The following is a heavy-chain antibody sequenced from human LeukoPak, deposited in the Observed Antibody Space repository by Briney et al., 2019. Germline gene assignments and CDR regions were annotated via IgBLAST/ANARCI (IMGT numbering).Heavy chain of an antibody. J-gene: IGHJ4*02. CDR3: AKKSTLHGGYYDS. D-gene: IGHD3-22*01. CDR1: GGSFSGYY. Sequence: QPSETLSLTCAVNGGSFSGYYWSWVRQAPGKGLEWVSAISGSGGSTYYADSVKGRFTISRDNSKNTLYLQMNSLRAEDTAVYYCAKKSTLHGGYYDSWGQGTLAIVSS. V-gene: IGHV3-23*01. CDR2: ISGSGGST.